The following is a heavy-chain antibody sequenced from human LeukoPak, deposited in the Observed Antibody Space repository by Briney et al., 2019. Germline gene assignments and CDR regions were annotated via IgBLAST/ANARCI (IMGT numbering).Heavy chain of an antibody. Sequence: GGSLRLSCAASGFIFSNYGMNWVRQAPGKGLEWVAAISASGSATSYADSVRGRFTISRDNSKSTTYLQMNSLRAEDTAVFYCAKDLYLRDFRSGYFDYWGQGIPVTVSS. V-gene: IGHV3-23*01. CDR3: AKDLYLRDFRSGYFDY. CDR2: ISASGSAT. D-gene: IGHD3-3*01. CDR1: GFIFSNYG. J-gene: IGHJ4*02.